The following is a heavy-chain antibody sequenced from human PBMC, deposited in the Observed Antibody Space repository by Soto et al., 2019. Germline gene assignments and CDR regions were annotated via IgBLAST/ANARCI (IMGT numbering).Heavy chain of an antibody. Sequence: QIQLVQSEGEVRQPGASVKVSCKTSGYTFTNYGVTWVRQAPGQGLEWMGLLNTYNGNTKYAQKLQGRLTTTTATSTSAGYVEPRRCRSVVAAVYYCARFQSPAGGDLWGHGPLVPVS. CDR3: ARFQSPAGGDL. CDR2: LNTYNGNT. D-gene: IGHD3-10*01. J-gene: IGHJ4*01. CDR1: GYTFTNYG. V-gene: IGHV1-18*01.